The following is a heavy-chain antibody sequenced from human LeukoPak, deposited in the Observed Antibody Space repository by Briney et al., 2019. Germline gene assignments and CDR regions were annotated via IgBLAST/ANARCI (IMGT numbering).Heavy chain of an antibody. V-gene: IGHV4-39*07. D-gene: IGHD6-19*01. CDR3: ASSIAVAGSLRRAFDI. CDR2: IYHSGST. J-gene: IGHJ3*02. Sequence: SETLSLTCTVSGDSISSSVYYWGWIRQPPGKGLEWIGSIYHSGSTYYNPSLKSRVTISVDTSKNQFSLKLSSVTAADTAVYYCASSIAVAGSLRRAFDIWGQGTMVTVSS. CDR1: GDSISSSVYY.